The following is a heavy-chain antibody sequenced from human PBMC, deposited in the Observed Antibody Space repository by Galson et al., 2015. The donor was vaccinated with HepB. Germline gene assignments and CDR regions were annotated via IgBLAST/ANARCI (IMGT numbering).Heavy chain of an antibody. Sequence: SVKVSCKASGYTFTSYGISWVRQAPGQGLEWMGWISACNGNTNYAQKLQGRVTMTTDTSTSTAYMELRSLRSDDTAVYYCARDNWVYCSGGSCYARRADNWFDPWGQGTLVTVSS. CDR3: ARDNWVYCSGGSCYARRADNWFDP. CDR2: ISACNGNT. CDR1: GYTFTSYG. D-gene: IGHD2-15*01. J-gene: IGHJ5*02. V-gene: IGHV1-18*01.